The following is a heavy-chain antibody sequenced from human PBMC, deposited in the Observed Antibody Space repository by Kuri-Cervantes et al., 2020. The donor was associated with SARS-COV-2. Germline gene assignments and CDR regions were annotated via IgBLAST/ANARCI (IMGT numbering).Heavy chain of an antibody. Sequence: GGSRRLSSAASGFTFSSYAMHWVRQAPGKGLEGVAVISYAGSNKYYADSVKGRFTISRDNSKNTLYLQMNSLRSEDTAVYYCATKPPGVNDAFDIWGQGTMVTVSS. CDR1: GFTFSSYA. J-gene: IGHJ3*02. CDR2: ISYAGSNK. V-gene: IGHV3-30-3*01. D-gene: IGHD1-14*01. CDR3: ATKPPGVNDAFDI.